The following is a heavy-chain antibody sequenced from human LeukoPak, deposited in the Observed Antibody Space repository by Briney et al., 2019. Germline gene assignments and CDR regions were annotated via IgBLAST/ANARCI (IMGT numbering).Heavy chain of an antibody. CDR3: AREGSGWSYYYYYMDV. J-gene: IGHJ6*03. CDR2: IKQDGSEK. D-gene: IGHD6-19*01. CDR1: GFTFSSYW. Sequence: PGGSLRLSCAASGFTFSSYWMSWVRQAPGKGLEWVANIKQDGSEKYYVDSVKGRFTISRDNAKNSLYLQMNSLRAEDTAVYYCAREGSGWSYYYYYMDVWDKGTTVTISS. V-gene: IGHV3-7*01.